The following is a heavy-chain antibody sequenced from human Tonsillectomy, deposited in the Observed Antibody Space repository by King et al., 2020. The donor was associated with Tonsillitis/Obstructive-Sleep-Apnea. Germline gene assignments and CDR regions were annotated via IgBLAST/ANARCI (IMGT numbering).Heavy chain of an antibody. CDR2: IVTAGDP. D-gene: IGHD3-22*01. CDR3: ARAFDSSGYYYDGLDA. CDR1: GFTLSTYD. V-gene: IGHV3-13*05. J-gene: IGHJ6*02. Sequence: VQLVESGGGLVQPGGSLRLSCAASGFTLSTYDMHWVRQATGKGLEWVSGIVTAGDPSYPGSVKGRFTISRENAKNSLYLQMNSLRAGDTAVYYCARAFDSSGYYYDGLDAWGQGTTVTVSS.